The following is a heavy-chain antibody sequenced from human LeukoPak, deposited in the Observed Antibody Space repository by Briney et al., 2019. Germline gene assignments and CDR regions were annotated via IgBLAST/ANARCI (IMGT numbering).Heavy chain of an antibody. J-gene: IGHJ4*02. D-gene: IGHD5-12*01. CDR3: AKVKGGYFYALDS. Sequence: GGSLRLSCTVSGFTVSSNSMSWVRQAPGKGLEWVSFIYSDNTHYSDSVKGRFTISRDNSKNTLYLQMNSLRAEDTAVYYCAKVKGGYFYALDSWGQGTLVTVSS. CDR1: GFTVSSNS. V-gene: IGHV3-53*01. CDR2: IYSDNT.